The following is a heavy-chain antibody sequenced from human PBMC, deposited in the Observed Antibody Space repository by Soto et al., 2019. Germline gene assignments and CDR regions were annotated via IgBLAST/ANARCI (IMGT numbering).Heavy chain of an antibody. CDR3: ARLEGLATISYYFDY. V-gene: IGHV4-39*01. Sequence: SETLYLTSTVSGGSISSSSDYWGWNSQPPGKGLEWIGSIYYSGSTYYNPSLKSRVTISVDTSKNQFSLKLSSVTAADSAVYFCARLEGLATISYYFDYWGQGTLVTSPQ. J-gene: IGHJ4*02. CDR2: IYYSGST. CDR1: GGSISSSSDY. D-gene: IGHD3-9*01.